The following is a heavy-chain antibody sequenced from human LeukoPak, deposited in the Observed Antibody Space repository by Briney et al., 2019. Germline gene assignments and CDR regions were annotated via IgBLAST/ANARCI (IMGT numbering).Heavy chain of an antibody. CDR2: IIPIFGTA. Sequence: ASVKVSCKASGGTFSSYAISWVRQAPGQGLEWMGGIIPIFGTANYAQKFQGRVTITADESTSTAYMELSSLRSEDTAVYYCARVSGSGSYHIDYWGQEPWSPSPQ. CDR1: GGTFSSYA. V-gene: IGHV1-69*13. CDR3: ARVSGSGSYHIDY. D-gene: IGHD3-10*01. J-gene: IGHJ4*01.